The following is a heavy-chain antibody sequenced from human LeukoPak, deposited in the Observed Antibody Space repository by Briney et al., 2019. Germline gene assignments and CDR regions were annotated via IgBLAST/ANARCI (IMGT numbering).Heavy chain of an antibody. CDR2: INSGGSTI. CDR3: ATSRRGFGGLWGY. CDR1: GFAFSSYE. V-gene: IGHV3-48*03. D-gene: IGHD3-10*01. Sequence: GGSLRLSCAASGFAFSSYEMNWVRQAPGKGLEWVSYINSGGSTIYYADSVKGRFTISRDNAKKSLYLQMNSLRAEDTAVYYCATSRRGFGGLWGYWGQGTLVTVSS. J-gene: IGHJ4*02.